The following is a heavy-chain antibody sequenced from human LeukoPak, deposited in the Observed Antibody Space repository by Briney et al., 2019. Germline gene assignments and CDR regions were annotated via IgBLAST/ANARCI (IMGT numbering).Heavy chain of an antibody. J-gene: IGHJ4*02. CDR2: MSPNSGNT. Sequence: ASVKVSCKASGYTFTSYDINWVRQATGQGLEWMGRMSPNSGNTGYAQKFQGRVTMTRSTSMSTAYMELSSLRSEDTAVYYCARGPPNWGYDYWGQGTLVTVSS. CDR1: GYTFTSYD. CDR3: ARGPPNWGYDY. V-gene: IGHV1-8*01. D-gene: IGHD7-27*01.